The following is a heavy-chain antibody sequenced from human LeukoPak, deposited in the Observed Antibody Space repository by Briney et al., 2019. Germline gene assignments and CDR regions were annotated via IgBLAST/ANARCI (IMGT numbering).Heavy chain of an antibody. D-gene: IGHD1-26*01. V-gene: IGHV3-23*01. J-gene: IGHJ4*02. CDR2: FSGNGGAT. Sequence: GGSLRLSCAASGFTFSTYAMNWVRQAPGKGLEWVSSFSGNGGATYYADSVKGRFTISRDNSKNTLYLQMHSLRVEDTAVYYCATRGTYIYWGPGTLATVSS. CDR1: GFTFSTYA. CDR3: ATRGTYIY.